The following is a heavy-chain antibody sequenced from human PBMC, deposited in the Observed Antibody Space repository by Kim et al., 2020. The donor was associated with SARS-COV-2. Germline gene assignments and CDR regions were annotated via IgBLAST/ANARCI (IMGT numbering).Heavy chain of an antibody. J-gene: IGHJ6*02. Sequence: GGSLRLSCAASGFTFSNAWMSWVRQAPGKGLEWVGRIKSKTDGGTTDYAAPVKGRFTISRDDSKNTLYLQMNSLKTEDTAVYYCTTGRIVVVYYYGMDVWGQGNTVTVSS. CDR1: GFTFSNAW. CDR3: TTGRIVVVYYYGMDV. D-gene: IGHD2-2*01. CDR2: IKSKTDGGTT. V-gene: IGHV3-15*01.